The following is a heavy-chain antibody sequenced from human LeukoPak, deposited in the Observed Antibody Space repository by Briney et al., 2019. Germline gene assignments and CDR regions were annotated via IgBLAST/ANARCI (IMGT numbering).Heavy chain of an antibody. CDR1: GFSISNYG. V-gene: IGHV3-30*02. Sequence: GGSLRLSCAASGFSISNYGMHWVRQAPGKGLEGVAFIRYDGSNKYYADSVKGRFTISRDNSKNTLYLQINSLRAEDTAVFYCAREDIVATMTFDYWGQGILVTVSS. CDR2: IRYDGSNK. CDR3: AREDIVATMTFDY. J-gene: IGHJ4*02. D-gene: IGHD5-12*01.